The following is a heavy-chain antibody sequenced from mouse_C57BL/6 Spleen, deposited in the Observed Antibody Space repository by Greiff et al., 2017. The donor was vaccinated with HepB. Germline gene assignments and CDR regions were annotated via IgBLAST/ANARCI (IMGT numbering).Heavy chain of an antibody. Sequence: QVQLQQPGAELVKPGASVKLSCKASGYTFTSYWMQWVKQRPGQGPEWIGEIDPSDSYTNYNQKFKGKATLTVDTSSSTAYMQLSSLTSEDSAVYYCARSYYTDYFDDWGQGTTLTVSS. J-gene: IGHJ2*01. CDR2: IDPSDSYT. V-gene: IGHV1-50*01. CDR3: ARSYYTDYFDD. D-gene: IGHD2-12*01. CDR1: GYTFTSYW.